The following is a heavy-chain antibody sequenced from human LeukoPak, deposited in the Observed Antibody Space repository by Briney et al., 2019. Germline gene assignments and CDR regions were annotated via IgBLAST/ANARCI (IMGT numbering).Heavy chain of an antibody. Sequence: PGGSLRDTCAASTFTFSSYGMHWVRQAPGKGLEWVAFIQYDGNKRYYADSVKGRFTISRDNSKNTLYLQMNSLRPEDTALYYCANTMYSSAWSPFDYWGRGTLVIASS. CDR2: IQYDGNKR. D-gene: IGHD6-19*01. CDR1: TFTFSSYG. J-gene: IGHJ4*02. V-gene: IGHV3-30*02. CDR3: ANTMYSSAWSPFDY.